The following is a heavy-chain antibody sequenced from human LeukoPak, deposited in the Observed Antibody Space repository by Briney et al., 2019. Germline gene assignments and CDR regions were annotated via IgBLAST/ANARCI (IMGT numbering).Heavy chain of an antibody. CDR2: INPNSSGT. V-gene: IGHV1-2*06. Sequence: ASVKVSCKASGYTVSDYFIHWVRQAPGQGLEWMGRINPNSSGTEYAQNFQGRVTMTRDTSISASYMELNRLTSDDTAIYYCARDLSSTSNWELDYWGQGTLVTVSS. CDR1: GYTVSDYF. D-gene: IGHD7-27*01. J-gene: IGHJ4*02. CDR3: ARDLSSTSNWELDY.